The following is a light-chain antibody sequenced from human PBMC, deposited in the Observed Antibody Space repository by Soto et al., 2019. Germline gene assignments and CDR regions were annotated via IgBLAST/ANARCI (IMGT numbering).Light chain of an antibody. Sequence: EIVLTQSPATLSVSPGERATLSCRASQSISSSLAWYQQQPGQAPRLRIYHASTRAAGIPARFSGSGSGTEFTLTISSLQSEDFAVYYCQQYYNWPPGTFGQGTKVEIK. CDR2: HAS. CDR3: QQYYNWPPGT. CDR1: QSISSS. V-gene: IGKV3-15*01. J-gene: IGKJ1*01.